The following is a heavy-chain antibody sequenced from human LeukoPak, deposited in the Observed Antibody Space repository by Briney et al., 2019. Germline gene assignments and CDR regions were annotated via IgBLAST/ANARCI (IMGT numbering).Heavy chain of an antibody. CDR3: AKGLYGSWAFDI. Sequence: GGSLRLSCAASGFTFDDYGMSWVRQAPGKGLEWVSGINWNGGSTGYADSVKGRFTISRDNAKNSLYLQMNSLRAEDTAVYYCAKGLYGSWAFDIWGQGTMVTVSS. J-gene: IGHJ3*02. V-gene: IGHV3-20*04. CDR1: GFTFDDYG. D-gene: IGHD3-10*01. CDR2: INWNGGST.